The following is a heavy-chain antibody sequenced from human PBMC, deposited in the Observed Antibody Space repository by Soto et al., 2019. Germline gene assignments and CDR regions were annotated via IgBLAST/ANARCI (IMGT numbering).Heavy chain of an antibody. J-gene: IGHJ4*02. Sequence: QLQLQESGPGLVKPSETLSLTCTVSGGSISSNGYYWGWIRQPPGKGLEWIGTIYHSGVTYYNPSLKSRVTISVDTSRNQFSLKLNSMTAADTAVYYCARLFDYWGQGKLVTVSS. V-gene: IGHV4-39*01. CDR3: ARLFDY. CDR1: GGSISSNGYY. CDR2: IYHSGVT.